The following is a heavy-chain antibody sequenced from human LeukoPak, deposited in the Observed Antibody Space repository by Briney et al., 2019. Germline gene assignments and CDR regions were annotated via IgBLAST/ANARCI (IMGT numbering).Heavy chain of an antibody. CDR3: ARGNVAASYYYYGTDV. CDR2: ISSSSYI. Sequence: GGSLRLSCAASGFTFSSYSMNWVRQAPGKGLEWVSSISSSSYIYYADSVKGRFTISRDNAKNSLYLQMNSLRAEDTAVYYCARGNVAASYYYYGTDVWGQGTTVTVSS. V-gene: IGHV3-21*01. CDR1: GFTFSSYS. D-gene: IGHD2-15*01. J-gene: IGHJ6*02.